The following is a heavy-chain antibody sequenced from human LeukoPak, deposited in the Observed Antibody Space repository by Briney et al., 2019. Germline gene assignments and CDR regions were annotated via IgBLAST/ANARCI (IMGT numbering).Heavy chain of an antibody. CDR1: GGPITSYY. CDR3: ARGQDCSSTSCYYYYYMDV. Sequence: SETLSLTCSVSGGPITSYYWTWIRQPPGKGLEWIGGIYYSGSTYYNPSLKSRVTISVDTSKNQFSLKLSSVTAADTAVYYCARGQDCSSTSCYYYYYMDVWGKGTTVTVSS. J-gene: IGHJ6*03. V-gene: IGHV4-59*12. CDR2: IYYSGST. D-gene: IGHD2-2*01.